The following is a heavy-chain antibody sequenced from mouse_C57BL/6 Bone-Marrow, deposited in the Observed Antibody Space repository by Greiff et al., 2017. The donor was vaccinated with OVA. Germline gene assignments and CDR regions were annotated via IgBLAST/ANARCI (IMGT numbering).Heavy chain of an antibody. J-gene: IGHJ3*01. D-gene: IGHD2-10*02. V-gene: IGHV5-12*01. CDR3: ARRGYEAWFAY. Sequence: DVKLVESGGGLVQPGGSLKLSCAASGFTFSDYYMYWVRQTPEKRLEWVAYISNGGGSTYYPDTVKGRFTISRDNAKNTLYLQMSRLKSEDTAMYYCARRGYEAWFAYWGQGTLVTVSA. CDR2: ISNGGGST. CDR1: GFTFSDYY.